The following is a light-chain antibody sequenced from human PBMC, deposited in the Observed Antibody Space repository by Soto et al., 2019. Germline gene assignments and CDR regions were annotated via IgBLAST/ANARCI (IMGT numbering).Light chain of an antibody. J-gene: IGKJ1*01. CDR1: QSITSY. CDR3: QQYNSYPWT. CDR2: AAL. Sequence: DIQITQSPSSLSASVGDRVTITCRASQSITSYLNCYQLKPGKAPKLLIYAALSFQSGVPSRFSGSGSGTEFTLTISSLQPDDFATYYCQQYNSYPWTFGQGTKVDIK. V-gene: IGKV1-39*01.